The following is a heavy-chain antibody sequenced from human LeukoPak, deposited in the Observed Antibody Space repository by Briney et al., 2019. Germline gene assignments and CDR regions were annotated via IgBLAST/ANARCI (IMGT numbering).Heavy chain of an antibody. CDR1: GFNFNSFG. CDR2: IWYDGSSK. Sequence: GRSLRLSCAASGFNFNSFGMHWVRQAPGKGLEWVAVIWYDGSSKYYADSVKGRLTISRDNPKNTLYLQMNSLRAEDTAVYYCARDRELRTRSVEWYFDLWGRGTLVTVSS. D-gene: IGHD1-26*01. V-gene: IGHV3-33*01. CDR3: ARDRELRTRSVEWYFDL. J-gene: IGHJ2*01.